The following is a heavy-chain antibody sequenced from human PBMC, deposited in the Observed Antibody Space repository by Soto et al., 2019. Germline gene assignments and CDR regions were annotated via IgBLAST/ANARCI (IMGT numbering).Heavy chain of an antibody. Sequence: WASVKVSCKASGYTFTRYAIHWVRQAPGQGLEWLGWINAGTGIATYSQRFQGRVTITSDTSATTSYMELSSLTSEDTAVYFCARDLWNAPGYWGQGTLVTVSS. V-gene: IGHV1-3*01. CDR2: INAGTGIA. D-gene: IGHD1-1*01. CDR3: ARDLWNAPGY. CDR1: GYTFTRYA. J-gene: IGHJ4*02.